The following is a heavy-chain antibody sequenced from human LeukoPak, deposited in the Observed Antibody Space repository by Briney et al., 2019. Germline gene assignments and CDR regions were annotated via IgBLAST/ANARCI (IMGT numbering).Heavy chain of an antibody. D-gene: IGHD6-6*01. CDR1: GFTFSNYW. Sequence: GGSLRLSCAASGFTFSNYWMNWVRQAPGKGLEWVASIRQDGSEKYYVDSVKGRFTVSRDNAKNSLYVQMNSLRAEDTAVYYCACVVGRPYWGQGTLVTVSS. V-gene: IGHV3-7*01. J-gene: IGHJ4*02. CDR3: ACVVGRPY. CDR2: IRQDGSEK.